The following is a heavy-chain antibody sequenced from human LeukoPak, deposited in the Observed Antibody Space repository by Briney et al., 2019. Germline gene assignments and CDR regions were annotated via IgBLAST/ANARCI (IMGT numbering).Heavy chain of an antibody. CDR3: VRARKVRLDF. CDR1: GFTFSSYY. CDR2: IRYDGRKQ. Sequence: PGGSLRLSCTASGFTFSSYYMHWVRQPPGKGPEWVSLIRYDGRKQFYADSVRGRFNISRDNSRATVFLQMDTLRHEDTAVYFCVRARKVRLDFWGQGALVIVSS. V-gene: IGHV3-30*04. J-gene: IGHJ4*02. D-gene: IGHD1-1*01.